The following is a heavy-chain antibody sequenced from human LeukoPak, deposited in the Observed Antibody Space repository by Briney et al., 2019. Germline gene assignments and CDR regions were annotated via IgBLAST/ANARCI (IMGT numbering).Heavy chain of an antibody. J-gene: IGHJ4*02. Sequence: ASVKVSCKASGYTFTTYYMYWARQAPGQGLEWMGRINPRGGSTIYAQKFQGRVTMTRDTSTTTVYMELSSLRSEDTAVYYCARETYGANSGATDYWGQGTLVTVSS. CDR2: INPRGGST. D-gene: IGHD4-23*01. CDR3: ARETYGANSGATDY. V-gene: IGHV1-46*01. CDR1: GYTFTTYY.